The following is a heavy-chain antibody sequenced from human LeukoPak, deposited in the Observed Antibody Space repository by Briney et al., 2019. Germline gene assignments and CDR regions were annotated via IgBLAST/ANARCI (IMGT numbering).Heavy chain of an antibody. J-gene: IGHJ4*02. CDR2: ISGTGGST. CDR3: AKESGDDGSGYYEVFDY. V-gene: IGHV3-23*01. Sequence: GGSLRLSCTASEFTFSSYAMSWVRQAPGKGLEWVSVISGTGGSTNYADSVRGRFTISRDNSKNTLYMQMNSLRAEDTAVYYCAKESGDDGSGYYEVFDYWGQGTLVTVSS. D-gene: IGHD3-22*01. CDR1: EFTFSSYA.